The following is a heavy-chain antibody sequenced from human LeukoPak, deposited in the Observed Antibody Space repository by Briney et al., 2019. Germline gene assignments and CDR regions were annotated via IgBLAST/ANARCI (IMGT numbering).Heavy chain of an antibody. CDR2: IRSNSDGGTI. J-gene: IGHJ5*02. CDR3: ATDFYDTT. V-gene: IGHV3-15*07. D-gene: IGHD3-22*01. CDR1: GFTFSNAW. Sequence: GGSLRLSCATSGFTFSNAWMSWVRQAPGKGLEWVGRIRSNSDGGTIDYAAPVIGRFALSRDDSKNTLYLQMNRLQTEDTAVYYCATDFYDTTWGQGTLVTVSS.